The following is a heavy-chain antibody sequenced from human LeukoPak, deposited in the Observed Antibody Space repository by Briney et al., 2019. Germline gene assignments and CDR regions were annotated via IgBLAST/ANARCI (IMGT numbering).Heavy chain of an antibody. D-gene: IGHD1-7*01. CDR3: ADLGTSD. J-gene: IGHJ4*02. CDR2: INSDGSAK. Sequence: GGSLRLSCAASGFTFSSYWMHWVRQAPGTGLEWVATINSDGSAKYHVDSVKGRFTISRDNAKNLVYLQMSILRAEDTAVYYCADLGTSDCGQGTLVTVSS. CDR1: GFTFSSYW. V-gene: IGHV3-7*01.